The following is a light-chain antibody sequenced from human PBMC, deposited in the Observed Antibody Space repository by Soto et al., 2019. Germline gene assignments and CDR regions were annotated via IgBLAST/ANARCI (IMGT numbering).Light chain of an antibody. Sequence: EIVLTQSPATLSLSPGERATLSCSASQSVSSYLAWYQQKPGQAPRLLIYDASNRATGIPARFSGSGSRTGFTLTISSPEPEDFAVYYYQQRSNWPRTFGQGTKLEIK. J-gene: IGKJ2*01. CDR3: QQRSNWPRT. CDR2: DAS. V-gene: IGKV3-11*01. CDR1: QSVSSY.